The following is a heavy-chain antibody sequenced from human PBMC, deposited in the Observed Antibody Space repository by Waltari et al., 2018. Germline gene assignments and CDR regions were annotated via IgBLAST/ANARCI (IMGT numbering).Heavy chain of an antibody. CDR1: GFTFSSYA. D-gene: IGHD6-13*01. Sequence: EVQLVESGGGLVQPGRSLRVSCAASGFTFSSYAMRWVRQAPGKGLEWVSAISGSGGSTYCADSVKGRFTISRDNSKNTLYLQMNSLRAEDTAVYYCAKGDIAAAGNVDYWGQGTLVTVSS. CDR3: AKGDIAAAGNVDY. CDR2: ISGSGGST. V-gene: IGHV3-23*04. J-gene: IGHJ4*02.